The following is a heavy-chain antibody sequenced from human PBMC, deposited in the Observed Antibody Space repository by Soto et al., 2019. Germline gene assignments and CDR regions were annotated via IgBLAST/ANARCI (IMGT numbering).Heavy chain of an antibody. CDR3: ARGRLRPLWFGGSYYYGMDV. V-gene: IGHV4-34*01. CDR1: GGSFSGYY. Sequence: SETLSLTCAVYGGSFSGYYWSWIRQPPGKGLEWIGEINHSGSTNYNPSLKSRVTISVDTSKNQFSLKLSSVTAADTAVYYCARGRLRPLWFGGSYYYGMDVWGQGTTVTVSS. D-gene: IGHD3-10*01. CDR2: INHSGST. J-gene: IGHJ6*02.